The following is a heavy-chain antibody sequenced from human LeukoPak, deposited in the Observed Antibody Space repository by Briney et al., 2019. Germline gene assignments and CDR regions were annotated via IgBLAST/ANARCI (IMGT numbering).Heavy chain of an antibody. CDR1: GYTFTGYY. CDR3: ARVDSSFPPGDY. Sequence: ASVKVSCKASGYTFTGYYMHWVRQGPGQGLEWMGWINPNSGGTNYAQKFQGRVTMTRDTSISTAYMELSRLRSDDTAVYYCARVDSSFPPGDYWGQGTLVTVSS. CDR2: INPNSGGT. V-gene: IGHV1-2*02. J-gene: IGHJ4*02. D-gene: IGHD6-6*01.